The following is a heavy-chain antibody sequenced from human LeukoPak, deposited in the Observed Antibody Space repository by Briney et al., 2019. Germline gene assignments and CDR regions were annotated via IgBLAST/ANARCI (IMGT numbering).Heavy chain of an antibody. D-gene: IGHD6-6*01. CDR2: INHSGST. CDR1: GGSFSGYY. V-gene: IGHV4-34*01. CDR3: VRHRGSSSEFDF. Sequence: SETLSLTCAVYGGSFSGYYWSWIRQPPGKGLEWIGEINHSGSTNYNPSLKSRVTISVDTSRNQFSLKLTSVTAADTAVYYCVRHRGSSSEFDFWGQGILVTVSS. J-gene: IGHJ4*02.